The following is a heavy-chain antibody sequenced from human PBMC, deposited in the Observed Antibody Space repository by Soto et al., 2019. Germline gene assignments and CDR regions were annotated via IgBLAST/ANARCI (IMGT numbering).Heavy chain of an antibody. CDR1: GDSITSGANY. CDR3: ARGKSGYYPYFDN. CDR2: VYYSGST. J-gene: IGHJ4*02. D-gene: IGHD3-22*01. V-gene: IGHV4-61*08. Sequence: SETLSLTCTVSGDSITSGANYWSWIRQPPGKGLEWIGYVYYSGSTNYNPSLKSRVTISVDTSKKQFSLQLRSVTAADTAVYFCARGKSGYYPYFDNWGQGTLVTVSS.